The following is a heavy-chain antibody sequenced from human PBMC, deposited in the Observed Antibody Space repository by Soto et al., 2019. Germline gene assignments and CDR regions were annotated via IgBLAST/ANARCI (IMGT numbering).Heavy chain of an antibody. D-gene: IGHD3-3*02. V-gene: IGHV1-18*01. CDR1: GYTFTSYG. J-gene: IGHJ4*02. CDR2: ISAYNGNT. Sequence: ASVKVSCKASGYTFTSYGISWVRQAPGQGLEWMGWISAYNGNTNYAQKLQGRVTMTTDTSTSTAYMELRSLRSDDTAVYYCARVLSVLPIFGVVITPFDYWGQGTLVTVSS. CDR3: ARVLSVLPIFGVVITPFDY.